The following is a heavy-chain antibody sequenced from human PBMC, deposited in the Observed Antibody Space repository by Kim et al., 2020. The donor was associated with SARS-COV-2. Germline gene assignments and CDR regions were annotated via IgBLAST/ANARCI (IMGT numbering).Heavy chain of an antibody. J-gene: IGHJ4*02. Sequence: YIYYADSVKGRFTISRDNAKNSLYLQMNSLRAEDTAVYYCARDDYGDFDYWGQGTLVTVSS. V-gene: IGHV3-21*01. CDR3: ARDDYGDFDY. CDR2: YI. D-gene: IGHD4-17*01.